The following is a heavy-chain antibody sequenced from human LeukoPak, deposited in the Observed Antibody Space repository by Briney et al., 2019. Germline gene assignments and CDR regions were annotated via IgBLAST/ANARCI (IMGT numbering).Heavy chain of an antibody. Sequence: SETLSLTCAVYGGSFSDHYWSWIRQSPEKGLEWIGKINHSGSTNYNPSLKGRVSISVATSKNQFSLKMNSVSAADTAVYFCARRTTIRYYFDFWGQGGLVTVSS. CDR3: ARRTTIRYYFDF. V-gene: IGHV4-34*01. D-gene: IGHD5-24*01. CDR1: GGSFSDHY. J-gene: IGHJ4*02. CDR2: INHSGST.